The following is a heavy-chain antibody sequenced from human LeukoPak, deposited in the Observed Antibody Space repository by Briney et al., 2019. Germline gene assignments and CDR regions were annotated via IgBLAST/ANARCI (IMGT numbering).Heavy chain of an antibody. V-gene: IGHV4-30-4*01. CDR3: ARERITMVRGVSNNFDY. CDR2: IYYSGST. Sequence: SQTLSLTCTVSGGSISSGDYYWSWIRQPPGKGLEWIGYIYYSGSTYYNPSLKSRVTISVDTSKNQFSLKLSSVTAADTAAYYCARERITMVRGVSNNFDYWGQGTLVTVSS. CDR1: GGSISSGDYY. J-gene: IGHJ4*02. D-gene: IGHD3-10*01.